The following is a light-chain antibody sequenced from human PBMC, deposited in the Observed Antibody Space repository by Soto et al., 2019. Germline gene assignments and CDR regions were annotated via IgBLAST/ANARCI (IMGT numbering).Light chain of an antibody. CDR2: EVT. Sequence: QSALIQPPSASGSPGQSVTISCTGTSSDVGGYNYVSWYQHHPGKAPKLIIYEVTTRPSGVPDRFSGSKSGNTASLTVSGLQAEDEADYYCCSYAGSNRPLFGGGTKVTVL. J-gene: IGLJ3*02. CDR1: SSDVGGYNY. CDR3: CSYAGSNRPL. V-gene: IGLV2-8*01.